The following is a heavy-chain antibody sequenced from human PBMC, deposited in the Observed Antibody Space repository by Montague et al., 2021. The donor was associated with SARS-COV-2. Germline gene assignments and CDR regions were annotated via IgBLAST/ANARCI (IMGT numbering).Heavy chain of an antibody. V-gene: IGHV3-23*03. CDR1: GFTFSAYA. CDR2: IYSGASTT. D-gene: IGHD3-22*01. CDR3: AKKDSSGYYYDTWYFDI. Sequence: SLRLSCAASGFTFSAYAMAWVRQAPGKGLEWVSVIYSGASTTYYXASVKGRFTISRDDSRNTVYLQMNSLRAEDTAVYYCAKKDSSGYYYDTWYFDIWGRGTLVSVSS. J-gene: IGHJ2*01.